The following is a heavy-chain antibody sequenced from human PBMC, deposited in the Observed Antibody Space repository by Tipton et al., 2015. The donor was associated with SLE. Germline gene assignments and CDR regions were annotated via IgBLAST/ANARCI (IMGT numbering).Heavy chain of an antibody. Sequence: RSLRLSCAASGFTFDDYAMHWARQAPGKGLEWVSGISWNSGSIGYADSVKGRFTISRDNAKNSLYLQMNSLRAEDTALYYCAKGPGSGWYPPDYWGQGTLVTVSS. J-gene: IGHJ4*02. D-gene: IGHD6-19*01. CDR1: GFTFDDYA. CDR2: ISWNSGSI. CDR3: AKGPGSGWYPPDY. V-gene: IGHV3-9*01.